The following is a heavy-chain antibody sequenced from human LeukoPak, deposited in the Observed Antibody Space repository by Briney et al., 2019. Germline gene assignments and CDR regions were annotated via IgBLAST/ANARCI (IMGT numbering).Heavy chain of an antibody. Sequence: GGSLRLSCAASGFTINNNYMNWVRQAPGKGLEWVSLIYSGGDTYYADSVKGRFTISRDHSKNTLYLQMNSLRVEDTAVYYCARDPPAVRTNTYAWGQGTLVTVSS. CDR1: GFTINNNY. CDR2: IYSGGDT. CDR3: ARDPPAVRTNTYA. J-gene: IGHJ5*02. D-gene: IGHD1-7*01. V-gene: IGHV3-66*01.